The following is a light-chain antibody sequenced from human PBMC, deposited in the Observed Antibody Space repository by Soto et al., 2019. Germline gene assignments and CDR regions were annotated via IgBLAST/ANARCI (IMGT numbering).Light chain of an antibody. CDR2: NTF. J-gene: IGLJ2*01. V-gene: IGLV1-44*01. Sequence: QLVLTQPPSASGTPGQRVTITCSGGSSNIGSNTVNCYQQLPETAPRLLIYNTFQRPSGVPDRFSGSKSGTSASLAINGLQSEDEADYDCATCDDTLNGDVVFGGGTKLTVL. CDR3: ATCDDTLNGDVV. CDR1: SSNIGSNT.